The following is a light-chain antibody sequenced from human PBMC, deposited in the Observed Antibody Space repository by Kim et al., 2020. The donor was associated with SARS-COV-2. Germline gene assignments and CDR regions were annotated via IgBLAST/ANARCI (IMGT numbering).Light chain of an antibody. CDR2: RTD. J-gene: IGLJ2*01. V-gene: IGLV1-47*01. CDR3: AAWDDSLKSVL. CDR1: KSNIENYY. Sequence: QSVLTQPPSASGTPGQTVIISCSGGKSNIENYYVFWYQQLPGTAPKLLVTRTDRRPSGLPDRFSGSKSGTSASLAISGLRAEDEADYYCAAWDDSLKSVLFGGGTQLTVL.